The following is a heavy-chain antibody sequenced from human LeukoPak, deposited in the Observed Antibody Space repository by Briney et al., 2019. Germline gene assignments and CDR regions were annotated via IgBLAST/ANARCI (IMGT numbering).Heavy chain of an antibody. D-gene: IGHD2-15*01. Sequence: SETLSLTCTVSGGSISSYYWSWIRQPPGKRLEWIGYIYYSGSTNYNPSLKSRVTISVDTSKNQFSLKLSSVTAADTAVYYCARGADIVVVVAATDNWFDPWGQGTLVTVSS. J-gene: IGHJ5*02. V-gene: IGHV4-59*12. CDR1: GGSISSYY. CDR3: ARGADIVVVVAATDNWFDP. CDR2: IYYSGST.